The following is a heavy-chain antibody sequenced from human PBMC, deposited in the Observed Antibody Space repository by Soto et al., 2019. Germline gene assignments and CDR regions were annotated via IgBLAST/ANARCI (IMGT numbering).Heavy chain of an antibody. Sequence: SETLSLTCTVSGGSISSSSYYWGWIRQPPGKGLEWIGSIYYSGSTYYNPSLKSRVTISVDTSKNQFSLKLGSVTAADTAVYYCARSPGYCSGGSCYNWFDPWGQGTLVTVSS. CDR1: GGSISSSSYY. CDR3: ARSPGYCSGGSCYNWFDP. V-gene: IGHV4-39*01. J-gene: IGHJ5*02. D-gene: IGHD2-15*01. CDR2: IYYSGST.